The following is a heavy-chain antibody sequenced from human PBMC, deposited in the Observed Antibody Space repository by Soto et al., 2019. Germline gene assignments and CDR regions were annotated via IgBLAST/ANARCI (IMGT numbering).Heavy chain of an antibody. V-gene: IGHV1-18*01. Sequence: SVKVSCKASGYTITSYGISWVRQAPGQRPEWMGWISAYNGNTNYAQKLQGRVTMTTDTSTSTAYMELRSLRSDDTAVYYCARSFPGYCSGGSCGAFDIWGQGTMVTGSS. D-gene: IGHD2-15*01. CDR2: ISAYNGNT. J-gene: IGHJ3*02. CDR1: GYTITSYG. CDR3: ARSFPGYCSGGSCGAFDI.